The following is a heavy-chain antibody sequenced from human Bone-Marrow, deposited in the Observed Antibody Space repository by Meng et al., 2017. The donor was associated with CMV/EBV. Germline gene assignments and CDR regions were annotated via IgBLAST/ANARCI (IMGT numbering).Heavy chain of an antibody. V-gene: IGHV3-66*02. D-gene: IGHD2-2*01. CDR3: ASGTYCSSTSCTNAFDI. CDR1: GFTFDDYA. J-gene: IGHJ3*02. Sequence: GESLKISCAASGFTFDDYAMHWVRQAPGKGLEWVSVIYSGGSTYYADSVKGRFTMSRDNSKNTVYLQMNSLRAEDTAVYYCASGTYCSSTSCTNAFDIWGQGTMVTVSS. CDR2: IYSGGST.